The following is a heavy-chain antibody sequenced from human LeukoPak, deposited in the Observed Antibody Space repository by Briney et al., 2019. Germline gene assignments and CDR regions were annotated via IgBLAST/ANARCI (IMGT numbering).Heavy chain of an antibody. D-gene: IGHD1-20*01. CDR3: ARRRYNWNAIDY. V-gene: IGHV3-11*01. Sequence: PGGSLRLSCAASGFTFSDYYMSWIRQAPGKGLEWVSYISSSGSTLYYADSVKGRITISRDNAKNSLYLQMNSLRAEDTAVYYCARRRYNWNAIDYWGQGTLVTVSS. CDR2: ISSSGSTL. J-gene: IGHJ4*02. CDR1: GFTFSDYY.